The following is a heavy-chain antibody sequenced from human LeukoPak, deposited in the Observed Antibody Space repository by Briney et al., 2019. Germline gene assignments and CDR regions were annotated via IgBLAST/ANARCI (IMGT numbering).Heavy chain of an antibody. CDR3: ARERDYGDYRGAFDI. J-gene: IGHJ3*02. D-gene: IGHD4-17*01. CDR2: IGTAGGT. CDR1: GFTFSSYD. V-gene: IGHV3-13*04. Sequence: GGSLRLSCAASGFTFSSYDMHWVRQATGKGLEWVSAIGTAGGTYYPGSVKGRFTISRENAKNSLYLQMNSLRAGDTAVYYCARERDYGDYRGAFDIWGQGTMVTVSS.